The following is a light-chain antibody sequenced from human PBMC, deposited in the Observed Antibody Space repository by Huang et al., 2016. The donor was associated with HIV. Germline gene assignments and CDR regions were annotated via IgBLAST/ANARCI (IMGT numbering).Light chain of an antibody. CDR3: QQYNNWPRT. J-gene: IGKJ1*01. CDR2: GAS. CDR1: QSVNSY. Sequence: EIVMTQSPATLSVSPGERATLSCRASQSVNSYLAWYQQKPGQAPRLLIYGASTRATGRPARFSGSGSGTEFTLTISSLQSEDFAVYYCQQYNNWPRTFGQGTKVEIK. V-gene: IGKV3-15*01.